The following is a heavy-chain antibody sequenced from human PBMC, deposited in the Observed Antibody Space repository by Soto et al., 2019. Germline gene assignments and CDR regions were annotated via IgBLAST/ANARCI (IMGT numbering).Heavy chain of an antibody. Sequence: QVQLVQSGAEVKKPGASVKVSCKASGYTFTTHGMHCGRHAPRQRLEWMGWLNAGNDNTEYSQKLQGRVTITRDTSASTVYMELSSLSSEDTAVYYCARVGQNYYGMDVWGQGTTVTVSS. V-gene: IGHV1-3*01. J-gene: IGHJ6*02. CDR3: ARVGQNYYGMDV. CDR1: GYTFTTHG. D-gene: IGHD3-3*01. CDR2: LNAGNDNT.